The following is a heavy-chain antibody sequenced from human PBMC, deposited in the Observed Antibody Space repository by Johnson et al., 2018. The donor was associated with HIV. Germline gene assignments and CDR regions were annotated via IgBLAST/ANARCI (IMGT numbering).Heavy chain of an antibody. J-gene: IGHJ3*02. CDR3: ARDRRHYSGSSGYPDSDAFDI. V-gene: IGHV3-11*01. Sequence: QVQLVESGGGLVKPGGSLRLSCAASGFTFNDYYMNWMRQAPGKGLEWVSHISSSGATTYYADSVKGRFTISRDNAKKALYLQMNSLRAEDTAFYYCARDRRHYSGSSGYPDSDAFDIWGQGTMVTVSS. CDR1: GFTFNDYY. CDR2: ISSSGATT. D-gene: IGHD3-22*01.